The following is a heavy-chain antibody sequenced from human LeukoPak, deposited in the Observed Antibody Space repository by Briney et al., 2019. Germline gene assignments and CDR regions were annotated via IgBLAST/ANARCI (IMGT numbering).Heavy chain of an antibody. D-gene: IGHD4-17*01. Sequence: PGGSLRLSCVASGFTFSTYNMNWVRQAPGKGLEWVSFIDANVNYIQYADSVKGRFTISIDNAQHSLFLQLNSLRVEDTAVYYCARDKGVTIRAYDIWGRGTMVTVSS. CDR1: GFTFSTYN. CDR3: ARDKGVTIRAYDI. CDR2: IDANVNYI. J-gene: IGHJ3*02. V-gene: IGHV3-21*06.